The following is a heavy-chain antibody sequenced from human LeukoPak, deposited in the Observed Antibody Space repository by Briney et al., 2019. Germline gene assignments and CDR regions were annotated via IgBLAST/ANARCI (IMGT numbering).Heavy chain of an antibody. CDR2: IYYSGST. CDR1: GGSISSYY. D-gene: IGHD4-17*01. J-gene: IGHJ4*02. V-gene: IGHV4-59*08. Sequence: SETLSLTCTVSGGSISSYYWSWIRQPPGKGLEWIGYIYYSGSTNYNPSLKSRVTISVDTSKNQFSLKLSSVTAADTAVYYCARAGGDFPYYFDYWGQGTLVTVSS. CDR3: ARAGGDFPYYFDY.